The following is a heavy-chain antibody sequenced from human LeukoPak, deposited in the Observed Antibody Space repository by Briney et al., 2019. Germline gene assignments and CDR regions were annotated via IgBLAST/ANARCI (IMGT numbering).Heavy chain of an antibody. Sequence: ASVKVSCKASGYTFTGYYMHWVRQAPGQGREWMGWINPNSGGTNYAQKFQGRVTMTRDTSISTAYMELSRLRSDDTAVYYCARESGSGSYYPLGYWGQGTLVTVSS. CDR3: ARESGSGSYYPLGY. CDR1: GYTFTGYY. V-gene: IGHV1-2*02. J-gene: IGHJ4*02. CDR2: INPNSGGT. D-gene: IGHD3-10*01.